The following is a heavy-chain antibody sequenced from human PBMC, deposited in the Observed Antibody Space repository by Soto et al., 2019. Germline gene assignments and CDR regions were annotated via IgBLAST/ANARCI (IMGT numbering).Heavy chain of an antibody. CDR2: IYYSGST. Sequence: PSETLSLTCTVSGGSISSGGYYWSWIRQHPGKGLEWIGYIYYSGSTYYNPSLKSRVTISVDTSKNQFSLKLSSVTAADTAVYYCARAESYYYDSSPGAFDIWGQGTMVTVS. CDR3: ARAESYYYDSSPGAFDI. CDR1: GGSISSGGYY. V-gene: IGHV4-31*03. J-gene: IGHJ3*02. D-gene: IGHD3-22*01.